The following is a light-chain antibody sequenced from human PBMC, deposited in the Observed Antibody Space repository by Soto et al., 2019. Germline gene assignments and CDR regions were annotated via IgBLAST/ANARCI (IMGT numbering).Light chain of an antibody. J-gene: IGLJ2*01. CDR1: SSDVGAYDY. CDR2: EVA. Sequence: SALTQPPSASGSPGQSVTISCTGTSSDVGAYDYVSWYQQHPGKAPKLMIYEVAMRPSGVPDRFSGSKSGNTASLTVSGLQAEDEADYYCSSYAYSNNVFQSMIFGGGTKLTVL. V-gene: IGLV2-8*01. CDR3: SSYAYSNNVFQSMI.